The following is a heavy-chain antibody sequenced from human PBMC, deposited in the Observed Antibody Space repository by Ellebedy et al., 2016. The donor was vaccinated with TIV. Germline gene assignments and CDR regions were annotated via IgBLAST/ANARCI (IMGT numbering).Heavy chain of an antibody. D-gene: IGHD3-16*01. V-gene: IGHV3-74*01. CDR1: GFSFSTYW. CDR3: ARDYWGY. CDR2: INTDGTIT. J-gene: IGHJ4*02. Sequence: GGSLGLSCAASGFSFSTYWMFWVRQAPGKGLVWVSRINTDGTITDYADSVKGRFTISRDNAKNTLYLQMNSLRADDTAVYYCARDYWGYWGQGTLVTVSS.